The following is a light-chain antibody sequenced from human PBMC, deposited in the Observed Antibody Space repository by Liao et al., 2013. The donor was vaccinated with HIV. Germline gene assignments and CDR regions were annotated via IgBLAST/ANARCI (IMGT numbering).Light chain of an antibody. V-gene: IGLV3-1*01. CDR2: QDS. CDR1: KLGDKY. J-gene: IGLJ2*01. Sequence: SYELTQPPSVSVSPGQTASITCSGDKLGDKYACWYQQKPGQSPVLVIYQDSKRPSGIPERFSGSNSGNTATLTISGTQAMDEADYYCQVWDSSSDHVVFGGGTKLTV. CDR3: QVWDSSSDHVV.